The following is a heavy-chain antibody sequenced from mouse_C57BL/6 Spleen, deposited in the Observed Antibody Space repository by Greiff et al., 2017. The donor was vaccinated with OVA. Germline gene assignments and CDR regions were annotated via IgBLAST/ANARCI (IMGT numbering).Heavy chain of an antibody. CDR1: GYTFTSYW. V-gene: IGHV1-55*01. J-gene: IGHJ3*01. Sequence: QVHVKQPGAELVKPGASVKMSCKASGYTFTSYWITWVKQRPGQGLEWIGDIYPGSGSTNYNEKFKSKATLTVDTSSSTAYMQLSSLTSEDSAVYYCARNGNYDWFAYWGQGTLVTVSA. D-gene: IGHD2-1*01. CDR3: ARNGNYDWFAY. CDR2: IYPGSGST.